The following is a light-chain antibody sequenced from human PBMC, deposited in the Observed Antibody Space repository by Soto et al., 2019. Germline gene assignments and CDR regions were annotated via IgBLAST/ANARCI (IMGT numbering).Light chain of an antibody. V-gene: IGLV2-11*01. Sequence: QSVLTQPRSVSGSPGQSVTISCTGTSSDVGGYKYVSWYQQHPGKAPKLMIFDVSKRPSGVPDRYSVSKSGNTASLTISGIQAEDEADYYCCSYAGYYTLVFGGGTQLTVL. CDR1: SSDVGGYKY. CDR3: CSYAGYYTLV. J-gene: IGLJ2*01. CDR2: DVS.